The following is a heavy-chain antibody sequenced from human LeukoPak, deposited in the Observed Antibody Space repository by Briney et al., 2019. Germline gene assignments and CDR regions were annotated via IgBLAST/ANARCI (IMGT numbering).Heavy chain of an antibody. J-gene: IGHJ6*03. CDR3: ARTYFYGSGTYLYYYHYMDV. V-gene: IGHV1-69*13. CDR1: GDTFSDYA. CDR2: IIPIFGIP. D-gene: IGHD3-10*01. Sequence: SVKVSCKTSGDTFSDYAISWVRQAPGQGLEWMGGIIPIFGIPRYAQKFQGRVTITSDESSSTVYMELRSLRSEDTAVYHCARTYFYGSGTYLYYYHYMDVWGTGTTVTVSS.